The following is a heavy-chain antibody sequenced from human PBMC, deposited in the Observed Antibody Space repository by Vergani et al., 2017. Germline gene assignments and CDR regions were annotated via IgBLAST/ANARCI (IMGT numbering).Heavy chain of an antibody. CDR2: IIPIIGTA. CDR3: ASPRETSANWAKDAFDI. Sequence: QVQLVQSGAEVKKPGSSVKVSCKASGGTFSSYAISWVRQAPGQGLEWMGGIIPIIGTANYAQKFQGRVTITADESTSTAYMELSSLRSEDTAVYYCASPRETSANWAKDAFDIWGQGTMFTVSS. D-gene: IGHD7-27*01. V-gene: IGHV1-69*01. CDR1: GGTFSSYA. J-gene: IGHJ3*02.